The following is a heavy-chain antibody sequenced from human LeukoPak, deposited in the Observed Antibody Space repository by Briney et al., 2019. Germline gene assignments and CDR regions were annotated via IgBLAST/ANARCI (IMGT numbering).Heavy chain of an antibody. CDR2: IYYSGTT. J-gene: IGHJ6*02. V-gene: IGHV4-39*07. CDR3: ARTNLIRGYSGPTSYGMDV. D-gene: IGHD5-12*01. CDR1: GDSISRTNFY. Sequence: PSETLSLTCTVSGDSISRTNFYWGWIRQPPGKGLEWIGSIYYSGTTNYNPSLKSRVTISVDTSKKQFSLKLSSVTAADTAVYYCARTNLIRGYSGPTSYGMDVWGQGTTVTVSS.